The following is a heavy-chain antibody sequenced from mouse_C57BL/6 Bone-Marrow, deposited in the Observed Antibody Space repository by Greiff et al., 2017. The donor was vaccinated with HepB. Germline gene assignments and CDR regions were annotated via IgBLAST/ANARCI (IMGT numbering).Heavy chain of an antibody. D-gene: IGHD1-2*01. V-gene: IGHV5-6*02. J-gene: IGHJ3*01. CDR1: GFTFSSYG. Sequence: DVMLVESGGDLVKPGGSLKLSCAASGFTFSSYGMSWVRQTPDKRLEWVATISSGGSYTYYPDSVKGRFTISRDNAKNTLYLQMSSLKSEDTAMYYCARHYPFAYWGQGTLVTVSA. CDR2: ISSGGSYT. CDR3: ARHYPFAY.